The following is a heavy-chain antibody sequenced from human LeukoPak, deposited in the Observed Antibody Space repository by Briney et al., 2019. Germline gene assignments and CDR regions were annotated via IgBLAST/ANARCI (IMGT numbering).Heavy chain of an antibody. D-gene: IGHD3-22*01. Sequence: NSSETLSLTCTVSGGSISSYYWSWIRQPPGKGLEWIGYIYYSGSTNYNPSLKSRVTISVGTSKNQFSLKLSSVTAADTAVYYCARASSGYYLEAFDIWGQGTMVTVSS. CDR3: ARASSGYYLEAFDI. V-gene: IGHV4-59*01. J-gene: IGHJ3*02. CDR1: GGSISSYY. CDR2: IYYSGST.